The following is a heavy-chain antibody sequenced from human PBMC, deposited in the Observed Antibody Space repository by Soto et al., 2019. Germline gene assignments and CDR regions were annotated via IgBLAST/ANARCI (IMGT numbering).Heavy chain of an antibody. Sequence: PGGSLRLSCAASGFTFSSYNMNWVRQAPGKGLEWVSYISSGSSTRYYADSVKGRVTISRDNAKNSLYLQMNSLRAEDTAVHYCARGRYYMDVWGKGTTVTVSS. CDR2: ISSGSSTR. CDR3: ARGRYYMDV. J-gene: IGHJ6*03. V-gene: IGHV3-48*01. CDR1: GFTFSSYN.